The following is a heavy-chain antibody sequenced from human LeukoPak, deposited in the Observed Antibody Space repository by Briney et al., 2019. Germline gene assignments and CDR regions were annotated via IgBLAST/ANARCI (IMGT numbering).Heavy chain of an antibody. J-gene: IGHJ4*02. CDR1: GFTISSYW. V-gene: IGHV3-7*01. CDR3: ARENTAVPGGDC. Sequence: GGSLRLSCAASGFTISSYWMSWVRQAPGKGLEWLANIKQDGSEQYYVDSVKGRFAISRDNAKNSVYLQMNSLRAEDTAVYYCARENTAVPGGDCWGQGTLVTVSS. CDR2: IKQDGSEQ. D-gene: IGHD5-18*01.